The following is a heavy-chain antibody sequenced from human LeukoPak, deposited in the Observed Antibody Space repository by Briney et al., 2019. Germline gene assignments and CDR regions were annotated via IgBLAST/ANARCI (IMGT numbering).Heavy chain of an antibody. V-gene: IGHV4-59*01. J-gene: IGHJ3*02. CDR1: GGSISSYY. CDR2: IYCSGST. Sequence: PSETLSLTCTVSGGSISSYYWSWIRQPPGKGLEWIGYIYCSGSTNYNPSLKSRVTISVDTSKNQFSLKLSSVTAADTAVYYCARDHYGGNSNAFDIWGQGTMVTVSS. CDR3: ARDHYGGNSNAFDI. D-gene: IGHD4-23*01.